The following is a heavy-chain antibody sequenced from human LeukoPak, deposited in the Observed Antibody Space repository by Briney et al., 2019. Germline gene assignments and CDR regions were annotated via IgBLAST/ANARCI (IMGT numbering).Heavy chain of an antibody. J-gene: IGHJ4*02. CDR3: ARDQVQFLQDYYFDY. CDR2: IWYDGSNK. Sequence: GRSLRLSCAASGFTFSSYGMHWVRQAPGKGLEWVAVIWYDGSNKYYADSVKGRFTISRDNSKNTLYLQMNSLGAEDTAVYYCARDQVQFLQDYYFDYWGQGTLVTVSS. V-gene: IGHV3-33*01. CDR1: GFTFSSYG. D-gene: IGHD5-24*01.